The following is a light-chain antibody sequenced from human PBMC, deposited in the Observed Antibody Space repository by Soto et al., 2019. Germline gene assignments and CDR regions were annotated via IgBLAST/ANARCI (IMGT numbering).Light chain of an antibody. CDR1: SPNIGRNT. J-gene: IGLJ1*01. V-gene: IGLV1-44*01. CDR2: SHT. CDR3: AAWDDSLNGYV. Sequence: QSALTQPPSASGTPGQRVTISCSGSSPNIGRNTVNWYQQIPGTAPKLLIYSHTQRPSGVPDRFSGSRSGTSASLAISGLQSEDEADYYCAAWDDSLNGYVFGTGTKLTVL.